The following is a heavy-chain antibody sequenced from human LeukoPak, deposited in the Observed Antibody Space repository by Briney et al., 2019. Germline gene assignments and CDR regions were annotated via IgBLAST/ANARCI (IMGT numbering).Heavy chain of an antibody. J-gene: IGHJ4*02. Sequence: GGSLRLSCTASGFTFGDYLLSWVRQAPGKGLEWVGFIRSKAFGGTAEYGASVKDRFTISRDDSKSIVYLQMSSLETEDTAVYYCTREKNHHVWSGHGYWGQGTLVTVSS. CDR2: IRSKAFGGTA. CDR1: GFTFGDYL. CDR3: TREKNHHVWSGHGY. V-gene: IGHV3-49*04. D-gene: IGHD3-3*02.